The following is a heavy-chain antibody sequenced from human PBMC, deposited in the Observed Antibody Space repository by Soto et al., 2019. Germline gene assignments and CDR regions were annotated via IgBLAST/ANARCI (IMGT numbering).Heavy chain of an antibody. V-gene: IGHV4-31*03. CDR2: ISYSGST. CDR3: ARDLGSEQWFFDS. Sequence: QVQLQESGPGLVKPSQTLSLTCTVSGGSISSGGYYWSWIRQHPGKGLEWIGYISYSGSTYYNPSLKSRVTMSVDTSKNQFSLKLTSVTAADTAVYYCARDLGSEQWFFDSWVQGSLVTVSS. CDR1: GGSISSGGYY. D-gene: IGHD3-22*01. J-gene: IGHJ4*02.